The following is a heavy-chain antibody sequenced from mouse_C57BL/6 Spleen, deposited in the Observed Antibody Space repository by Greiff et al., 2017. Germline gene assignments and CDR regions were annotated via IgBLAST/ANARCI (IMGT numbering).Heavy chain of an antibody. CDR1: GFTFSSYA. J-gene: IGHJ1*03. Sequence: EVHLVESGGGLVKPGGSLKLSCAASGFTFSSYAMSWVRQTPEKRLEWVATISDGGSYTYYPDNVKGRFTISRDNAKNNLYLQMSHLKSEDTAMYYCARDRTMGYDGNWDFDVWGTGTTVTVSS. V-gene: IGHV5-4*01. D-gene: IGHD2-2*01. CDR3: ARDRTMGYDGNWDFDV. CDR2: ISDGGSYT.